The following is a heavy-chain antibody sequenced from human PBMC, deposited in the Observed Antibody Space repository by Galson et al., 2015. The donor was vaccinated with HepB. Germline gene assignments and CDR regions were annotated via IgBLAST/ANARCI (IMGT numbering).Heavy chain of an antibody. Sequence: SLRLSCAASGFTFDDYGMSWVRQAPGKGLEWVSGINWNGGSTGYADSVKGRFTISRDNAKNSLYLQMNSLRAEDTALYYCARDSHEVWIAAAGTPFDYWGQGTLVTVSS. D-gene: IGHD6-13*01. J-gene: IGHJ4*02. V-gene: IGHV3-20*04. CDR2: INWNGGST. CDR3: ARDSHEVWIAAAGTPFDY. CDR1: GFTFDDYG.